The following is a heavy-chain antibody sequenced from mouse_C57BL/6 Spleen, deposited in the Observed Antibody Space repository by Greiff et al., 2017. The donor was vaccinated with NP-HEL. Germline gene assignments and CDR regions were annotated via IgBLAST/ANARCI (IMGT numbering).Heavy chain of an antibody. CDR3: ASCPYDGSSHWYFEV. V-gene: IGHV1-26*01. Sequence: EVKVVESGPELVKPGASVKISCKASGYTFTDYYMNWVKQSHGQSLEWIGDINPNNGGTSYNQKFKGKATLTVDKSSSTAYMALRSLTSEDTAVYYGASCPYDGSSHWYFEVGGTGTTVTVSS. J-gene: IGHJ1*03. CDR1: GYTFTDYY. D-gene: IGHD1-1*01. CDR2: INPNNGGT.